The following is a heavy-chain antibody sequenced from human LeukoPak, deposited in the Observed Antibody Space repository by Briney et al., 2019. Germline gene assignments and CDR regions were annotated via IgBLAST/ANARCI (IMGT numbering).Heavy chain of an antibody. J-gene: IGHJ4*02. V-gene: IGHV3-53*01. CDR2: IYSGGST. CDR3: AKDERGGLLWFQEYFDY. CDR1: GFTFKKYW. D-gene: IGHD3-10*01. Sequence: GGSLRLSCAASGFTFKKYWMNWVRQVPGQGLEWVSVIYSGGSTYYADSVKGRFTISRDNSKNTLYLQMNSLRAEDTAVYYCAKDERGGLLWFQEYFDYWGQGTLVTVSS.